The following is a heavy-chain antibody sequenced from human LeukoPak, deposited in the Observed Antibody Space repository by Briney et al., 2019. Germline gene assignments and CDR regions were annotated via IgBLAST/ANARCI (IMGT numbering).Heavy chain of an antibody. J-gene: IGHJ4*02. CDR3: ARDLGGDGYKQGGFDY. CDR2: ISSSGSYA. D-gene: IGHD5-24*01. Sequence: GGSLRLSCAASGFTFSSYAMSWVRQPPGKGLEWVSYISSSGSYAYYADSVKGRFAISRDNAKNSLFLQMNSLRVDDTAVYYCARDLGGDGYKQGGFDYWGQGILVTVSS. CDR1: GFTFSSYA. V-gene: IGHV3-21*05.